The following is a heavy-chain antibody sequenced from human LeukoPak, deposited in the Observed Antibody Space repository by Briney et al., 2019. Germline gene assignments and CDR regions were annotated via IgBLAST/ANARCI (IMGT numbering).Heavy chain of an antibody. J-gene: IGHJ4*02. CDR2: MYSGGST. CDR3: ARDRGIWTAGFDY. D-gene: IGHD2-21*01. CDR1: GFTVSSNY. V-gene: IGHV3-66*02. Sequence: GGSLRLSCAASGFTVSSNYMSWVRQAPGKGLEWVSVMYSGGSTYYADSVKGRFPISRDNSKNTLYLQMNSQRAEDTAVYYCARDRGIWTAGFDYWGQGTLVTVSS.